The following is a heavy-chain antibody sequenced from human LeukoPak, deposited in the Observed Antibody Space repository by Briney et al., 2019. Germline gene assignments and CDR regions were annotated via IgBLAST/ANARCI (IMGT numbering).Heavy chain of an antibody. CDR2: IKQDGTEK. D-gene: IGHD4-23*01. CDR1: GFTFSSFW. CDR3: ARGRPHGNDY. V-gene: IGHV3-7*01. J-gene: IGHJ4*02. Sequence: PGGSLRLSCAVSGFTFSSFWMHWVRQAPGKGLERVANIKQDGTEKWYVDSVKGRFTISRDNAKNTLYLQMNSLRVEDTAVYYCARGRPHGNDYWGQGTLVTVSS.